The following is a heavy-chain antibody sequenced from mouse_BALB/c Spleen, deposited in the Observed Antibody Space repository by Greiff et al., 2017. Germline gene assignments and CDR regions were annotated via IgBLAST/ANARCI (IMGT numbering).Heavy chain of an antibody. D-gene: IGHD1-1*01. Sequence: QVQLQQSGAELVRPGTSVKISCKASGYTFTNHWLGWVKQRPGHGLEWIGDIYPGGGYTNYNEKFKGKATLTADTSSSTAYMQLSSLTSEDSAVYFCARGDYYYGSSYERGFAYWGQGTLVTVSA. V-gene: IGHV1-63*02. J-gene: IGHJ3*01. CDR1: GYTFTNHW. CDR3: ARGDYYYGSSYERGFAY. CDR2: IYPGGGYT.